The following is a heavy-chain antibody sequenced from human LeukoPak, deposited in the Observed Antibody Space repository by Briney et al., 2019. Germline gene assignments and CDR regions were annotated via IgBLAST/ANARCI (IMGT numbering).Heavy chain of an antibody. V-gene: IGHV3-33*01. CDR2: IWYDGSNK. Sequence: GGSLRLSCAASGFTFSSYGMHWVRQAPGKGLEWVAVIWYDGSNKYYADSVKGRFTISRDNSKNTLYLQMNSLRAEDTAVYYCARDRRYDFWSGYSSGGEWFDPWGQGTLVTVSS. CDR1: GFTFSSYG. J-gene: IGHJ5*02. CDR3: ARDRRYDFWSGYSSGGEWFDP. D-gene: IGHD3-3*01.